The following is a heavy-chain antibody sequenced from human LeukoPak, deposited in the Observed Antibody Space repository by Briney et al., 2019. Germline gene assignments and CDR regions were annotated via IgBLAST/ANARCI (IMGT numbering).Heavy chain of an antibody. D-gene: IGHD6-13*01. CDR2: ITSDSRYI. V-gene: IGHV3-21*01. CDR3: AKDRAAGTTYYYMDV. CDR1: GFTFSSYS. Sequence: GGSLRLSCAASGFTFSSYSMNWVRQAPGKGLEWVSSITSDSRYIFYADSVKGRFTISRDNAKSSLYLQMNSLRAEDTAVYYCAKDRAAGTTYYYMDVWGKGTTVTISS. J-gene: IGHJ6*03.